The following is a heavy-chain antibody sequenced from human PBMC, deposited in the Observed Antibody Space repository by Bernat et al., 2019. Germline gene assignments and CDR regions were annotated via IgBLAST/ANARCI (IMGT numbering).Heavy chain of an antibody. CDR3: ARLPHARRYYYYGMDV. J-gene: IGHJ6*02. CDR2: INAGNGNT. CDR1: GYTFTSYA. V-gene: IGHV1-3*01. Sequence: QVQLVQSGAEVKKPGASVKVSCKASGYTFTSYAMHWVRQAPGQRLEWMGWINAGNGNTKYSQKFQGGVTITRDTSASTAYMELSSLRSEDTAVYYCARLPHARRYYYYGMDVWGQGTTVTVSS.